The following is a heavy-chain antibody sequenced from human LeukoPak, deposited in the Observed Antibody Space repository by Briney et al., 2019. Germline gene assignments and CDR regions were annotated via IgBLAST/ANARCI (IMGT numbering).Heavy chain of an antibody. CDR1: GFTFSSYA. CDR3: AKDMLMITFGGVDY. CDR2: ISGSGGST. D-gene: IGHD3-16*01. J-gene: IGHJ4*02. V-gene: IGHV3-23*01. Sequence: GGSLRLSCAASGFTFSSYAMSWVRQAPGKGLEWVSAISGSGGSTYYADSVKGRFTISRDNAKNSLYLQMNSLRAEDTALYYCAKDMLMITFGGVDYWGQGTLVTVSS.